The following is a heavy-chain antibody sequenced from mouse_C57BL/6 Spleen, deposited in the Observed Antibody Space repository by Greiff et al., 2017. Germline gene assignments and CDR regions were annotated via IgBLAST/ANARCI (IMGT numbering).Heavy chain of an antibody. Sequence: QVQLKQSGAELVRPGTSVKVSCKASGYAFTNYLIEWVKQRPGQGLEWIGVINPGSGGTNYNEKFKGKATLTADKSSSTAYMQLSSLTSEDSAVYFCARSGVRWGYFDYWGQGTTLTVSS. CDR3: ARSGVRWGYFDY. D-gene: IGHD1-1*01. CDR2: INPGSGGT. CDR1: GYAFTNYL. V-gene: IGHV1-54*01. J-gene: IGHJ2*01.